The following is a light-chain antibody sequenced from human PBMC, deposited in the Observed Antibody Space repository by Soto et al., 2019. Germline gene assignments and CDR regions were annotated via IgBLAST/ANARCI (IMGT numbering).Light chain of an antibody. CDR2: AAT. CDR3: QQFNTSPWT. Sequence: DIQMTQSPPSLSASIGDRVTITCRPSQSISIYLNWYQHKPGKAPRLLIYAATSLQSGVPSRFSGSGSGTEFTLTISSLQPDDFATYYCQQFNTSPWTFGQGTKVDIK. CDR1: QSISIY. V-gene: IGKV1-39*01. J-gene: IGKJ1*01.